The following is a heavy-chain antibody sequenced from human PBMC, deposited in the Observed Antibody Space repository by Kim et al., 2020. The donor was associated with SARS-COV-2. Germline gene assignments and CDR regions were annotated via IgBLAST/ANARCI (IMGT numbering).Heavy chain of an antibody. V-gene: IGHV1-46*01. CDR1: GYTFTSYY. J-gene: IGHJ5*02. CDR2: INPSGGST. D-gene: IGHD3-3*01. CDR3: ARERLHPYYDFWSGYYTPQGWFDP. Sequence: ASVKVSCKASGYTFTSYYMHWVRQAPGQGLEWMGIINPSGGSTSYAQKFQGRVTMTRDTSTSTVYMELSSLRSEDTAVYYCARERLHPYYDFWSGYYTPQGWFDPWGQGTLVTVSS.